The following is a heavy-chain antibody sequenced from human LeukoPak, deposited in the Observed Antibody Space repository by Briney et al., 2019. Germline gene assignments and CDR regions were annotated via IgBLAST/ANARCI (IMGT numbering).Heavy chain of an antibody. J-gene: IGHJ4*02. CDR1: GYIFSGHY. D-gene: IGHD7-27*01. CDR2: INCNSGDT. Sequence: VASVKVSCKTFGYIFSGHYMHWVRQAPGQGLEWMGWINCNSGDTRSEQKFQGRVTMTRDTSISTVYMEVSSVRFDDTALYYCARLNGGREFDHWGQGTLVTVSS. V-gene: IGHV1-2*02. CDR3: ARLNGGREFDH.